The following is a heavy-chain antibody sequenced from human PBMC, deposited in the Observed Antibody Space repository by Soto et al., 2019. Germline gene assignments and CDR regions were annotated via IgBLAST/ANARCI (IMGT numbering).Heavy chain of an antibody. CDR2: INHSGST. V-gene: IGHV4-34*01. J-gene: IGHJ5*02. D-gene: IGHD3-10*01. Sequence: SETLSLTCAVYGGSFSGYYWTWIRQPPGTGLEWIGEINHSGSTNYNPSLKSRVTISVDTSKNQFSLKLTSVTAADTAVYYCAGVRGVNWFDPWGQGTLVTVSS. CDR1: GGSFSGYY. CDR3: AGVRGVNWFDP.